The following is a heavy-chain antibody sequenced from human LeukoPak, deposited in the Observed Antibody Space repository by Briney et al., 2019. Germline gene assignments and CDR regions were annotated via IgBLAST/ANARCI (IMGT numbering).Heavy chain of an antibody. CDR1: GYTFTSYY. D-gene: IGHD6-13*01. J-gene: IGHJ4*02. V-gene: IGHV1-46*01. Sequence: ASVKVSCKASGYTFTSYYMHWVRQAPGQGLEWMGIINPSGGSTSYAQKFQGGVTMTRDTSTSTVYMELSSLRSEDTAVYYCARVDSIGSSRPPLDYWGQGTLVTVSS. CDR3: ARVDSIGSSRPPLDY. CDR2: INPSGGST.